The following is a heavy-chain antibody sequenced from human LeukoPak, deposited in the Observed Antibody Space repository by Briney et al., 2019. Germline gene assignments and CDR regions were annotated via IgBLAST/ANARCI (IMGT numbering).Heavy chain of an antibody. Sequence: GGSLRLSCAASGFTVSSNYMGWVRQAPGKGLEWVSVIYSGGSTYYPDSVKGRFTISRDNSKNTLYLEMNSLRAEDTAVYYCARLAVAYFDAWGQGTLVTVSS. CDR1: GFTVSSNY. D-gene: IGHD5-12*01. V-gene: IGHV3-66*04. J-gene: IGHJ4*02. CDR3: ARLAVAYFDA. CDR2: IYSGGST.